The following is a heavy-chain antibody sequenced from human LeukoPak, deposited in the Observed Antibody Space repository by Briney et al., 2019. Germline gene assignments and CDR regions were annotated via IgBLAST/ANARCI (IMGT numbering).Heavy chain of an antibody. CDR3: VMTAGPPTDH. CDR1: GFTFSSYS. Sequence: KTGGSLRLSCAASGFTFSSYSMNWVRQAPGKGLEWVSSISSSSSYIYYADSVKGRFTISRDNAKNSLYLQMNSLRVEDTAGYYCVMTAGPPTDHWGQGALVTVSS. V-gene: IGHV3-21*01. CDR2: ISSSSSYI. J-gene: IGHJ4*01.